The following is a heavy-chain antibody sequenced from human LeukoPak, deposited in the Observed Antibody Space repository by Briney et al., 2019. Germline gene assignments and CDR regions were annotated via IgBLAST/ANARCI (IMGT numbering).Heavy chain of an antibody. CDR2: IRYDGSNK. V-gene: IGHV3-30*02. J-gene: IGHJ6*03. CDR1: GFTFSSYG. CDR3: ARVAVTMIVVVPHYYYMDV. Sequence: GGSLRLSCAASGFTFSSYGMHWVRQAPGKGLEWVAFIRYDGSNKYYADSVKGRFTISRDNAKNSLYLQMNSLRAEDTAVYYCARVAVTMIVVVPHYYYMDVWGKGTTVTVSS. D-gene: IGHD3-22*01.